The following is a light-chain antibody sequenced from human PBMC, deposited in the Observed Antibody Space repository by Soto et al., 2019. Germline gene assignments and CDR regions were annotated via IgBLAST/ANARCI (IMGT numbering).Light chain of an antibody. CDR2: AAS. CDR3: QQSYSIPYT. J-gene: IGKJ2*01. Sequence: DIQMTQSPSSLSASVGDRVTITCRASQSISSYLNWYQEKPGKAPKLLIYAASSLSSGVPSRFSGSGSGTDFTLTISSLQPEDFATYYCQQSYSIPYTFGQGTKLEIK. CDR1: QSISSY. V-gene: IGKV1-39*01.